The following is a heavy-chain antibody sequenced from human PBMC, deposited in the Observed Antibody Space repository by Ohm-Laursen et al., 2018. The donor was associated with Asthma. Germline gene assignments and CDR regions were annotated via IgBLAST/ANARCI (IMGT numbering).Heavy chain of an antibody. CDR1: GFTFSSYA. D-gene: IGHD3-10*01. J-gene: IGHJ3*02. Sequence: SLRLSCAASGFTFSSYAMHWVRQAPGKGLEWVAVIWYDGSNKYYADSVKGRFTISRDNSKNTLYLQMNSLRAEDTAVYYCARDPTSNVLLWFGDAFDIWGQGTMVTVSS. V-gene: IGHV3-33*08. CDR2: IWYDGSNK. CDR3: ARDPTSNVLLWFGDAFDI.